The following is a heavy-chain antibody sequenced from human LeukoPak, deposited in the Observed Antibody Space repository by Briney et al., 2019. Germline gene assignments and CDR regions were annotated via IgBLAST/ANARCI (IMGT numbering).Heavy chain of an antibody. CDR3: ARHALARLGELSLAVDY. Sequence: PSETLSLTCTVSGGSISSYYWSWIRQPPGKGLEWIGYIYYSGSTNYNPSLKSRVTISVDTAKNQFSLKLSSVTAADTAVYYCARHALARLGELSLAVDYWGQGTLVTVSS. J-gene: IGHJ4*02. V-gene: IGHV4-59*08. CDR2: IYYSGST. CDR1: GGSISSYY. D-gene: IGHD3-16*02.